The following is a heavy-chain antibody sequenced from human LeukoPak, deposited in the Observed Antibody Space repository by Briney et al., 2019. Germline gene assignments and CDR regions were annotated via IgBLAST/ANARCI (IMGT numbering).Heavy chain of an antibody. V-gene: IGHV4-34*01. Sequence: SETLSLTCAVYGGSFSGYYWSWIRQPPGKGLEWIGEINHSGSTNYNPSLKSRVTISVDTSKNQFSLQLNSVTPEDTAVYYCARDFFGWELPPHDAFDIWGQGTMVTVSS. CDR3: ARDFFGWELPPHDAFDI. J-gene: IGHJ3*02. CDR1: GGSFSGYY. D-gene: IGHD1-26*01. CDR2: INHSGST.